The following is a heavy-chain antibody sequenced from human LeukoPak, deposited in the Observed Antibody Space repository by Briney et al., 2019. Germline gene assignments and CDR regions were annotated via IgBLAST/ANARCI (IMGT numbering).Heavy chain of an antibody. J-gene: IGHJ4*02. V-gene: IGHV4-61*05. CDR2: VYYSGTT. CDR3: ARGGWAALDY. Sequence: SETLSLTCSVSGGSISRSTYYWGWIRQPPGMGLGWIGFVYYSGTTNYNPSLKSRVTMSVDTSNNRFSLELSSVTAADTALYYCARGGWAALDYWGQGTLVTVSS. CDR1: GGSISRSTYY. D-gene: IGHD2-15*01.